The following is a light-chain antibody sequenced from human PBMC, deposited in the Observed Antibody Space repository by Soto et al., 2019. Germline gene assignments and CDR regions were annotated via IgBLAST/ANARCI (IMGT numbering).Light chain of an antibody. CDR1: SSNIGSNY. CDR3: AAWDDSLSGPV. CDR2: RNN. Sequence: QSVLTQPPSASGTPGQRVTISCCGSSSNIGSNYVYWYQQLPGTAPKLLIYRNNQRPSGVPDRFSGSKSGTSASLAISGLRSEDEADYYCAAWDDSLSGPVFGTGTQLTVL. V-gene: IGLV1-47*01. J-gene: IGLJ1*01.